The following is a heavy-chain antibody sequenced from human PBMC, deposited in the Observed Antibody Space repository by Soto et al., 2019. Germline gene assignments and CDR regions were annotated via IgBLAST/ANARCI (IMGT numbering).Heavy chain of an antibody. CDR1: GYTFTSYD. CDR2: MNPNSGNT. D-gene: IGHD3-9*01. CDR3: ARGRTPYDILTVPRSHPAAYYYYYYMDV. V-gene: IGHV1-8*01. J-gene: IGHJ6*03. Sequence: QVQLVQSGAEVKKPGTSVKVSCKASGYTFTSYDINWVRQATGQGLEWMGWMNPNSGNTGYAQKFQGRVTMTRNTSISTAYMELSSLRSEDTAVYYCARGRTPYDILTVPRSHPAAYYYYYYMDVWGKGTTVTVSS.